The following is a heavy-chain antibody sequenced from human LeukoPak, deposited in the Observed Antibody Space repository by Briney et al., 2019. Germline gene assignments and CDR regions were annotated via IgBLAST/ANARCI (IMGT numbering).Heavy chain of an antibody. J-gene: IGHJ4*02. CDR2: IIPILGIA. D-gene: IGHD1-26*01. V-gene: IGHV1-69*04. CDR3: ARGGGGSSPLYY. CDR1: GGTFSSYA. Sequence: SVKVSCKASGGTFSSYAISWVRQAPGQGLEWMGRIIPILGIANYAQKFQGRVTITADKSTSTAYMELSSLRSEDTAVHYCARGGGGSSPLYYWGQGTLVTVSS.